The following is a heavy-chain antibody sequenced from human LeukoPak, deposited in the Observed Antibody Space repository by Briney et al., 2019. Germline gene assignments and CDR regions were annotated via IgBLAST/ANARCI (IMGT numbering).Heavy chain of an antibody. CDR2: INHSGST. CDR1: GGSISSYY. CDR3: ARRHYDFWSGYYTGAARGLLDY. Sequence: SETLSLTCTASGGSISSYYWSWIRQPPGKGLEWLGEINHSGSTNYNPSLKSRVTISVDTSKNQFSLKLSSVTAADTAVYYCARRHYDFWSGYYTGAARGLLDYWGQGTLVTVSS. V-gene: IGHV4-34*01. J-gene: IGHJ4*02. D-gene: IGHD3-3*01.